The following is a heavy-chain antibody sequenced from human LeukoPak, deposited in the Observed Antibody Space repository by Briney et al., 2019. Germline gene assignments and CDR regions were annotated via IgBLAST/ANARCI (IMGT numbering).Heavy chain of an antibody. CDR2: ISSSSSYI. J-gene: IGHJ3*02. CDR3: ARRYCSGGSCYGNAFDI. CDR1: GFTFSSYS. D-gene: IGHD2-15*01. Sequence: GGSLRLSCAASGFTFSSYSMNWVRQAPGKGLEWVSSISSSSSYIYYADSVEGRFTISRDNAKNSLYLQMNSLRAEDTAMYYCARRYCSGGSCYGNAFDIWGQGTMVTVSS. V-gene: IGHV3-21*01.